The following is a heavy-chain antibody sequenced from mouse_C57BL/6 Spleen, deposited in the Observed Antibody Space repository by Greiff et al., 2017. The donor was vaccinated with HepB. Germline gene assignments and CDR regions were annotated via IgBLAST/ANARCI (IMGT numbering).Heavy chain of an antibody. V-gene: IGHV1-66*01. CDR3: ARGDYGSSAFDY. D-gene: IGHD1-1*01. Sequence: VQLQQSGPELVKPGASVKISCKASGYSFTSYYIHWVKQRPGQGLEWIGWIYPGSGNTKYNEKFKGKATLTADTSSSTAYMQLSSLTSEDSAVYYCARGDYGSSAFDYWGQGTTLTVSS. J-gene: IGHJ2*01. CDR2: IYPGSGNT. CDR1: GYSFTSYY.